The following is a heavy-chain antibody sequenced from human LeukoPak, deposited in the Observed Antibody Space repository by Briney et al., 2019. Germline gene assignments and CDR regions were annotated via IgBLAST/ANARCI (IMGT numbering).Heavy chain of an antibody. V-gene: IGHV1-3*01. CDR1: GYTFTSYA. CDR2: INAGNGNT. CDR3: ARGRKASSSWYGNYYFDY. J-gene: IGHJ4*02. D-gene: IGHD6-13*01. Sequence: GASVKVSCKASGYTFTSYAMHWVRQAPGQRLEWMGWINAGNGNTKYSQKFQGRVTITRDTSASTAYMELSSLRSEDTAVNYCARGRKASSSWYGNYYFDYWGQGTLVTVSS.